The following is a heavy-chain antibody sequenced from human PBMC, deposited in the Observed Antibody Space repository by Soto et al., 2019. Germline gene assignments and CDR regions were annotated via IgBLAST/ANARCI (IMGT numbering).Heavy chain of an antibody. D-gene: IGHD2-15*01. J-gene: IGHJ4*02. CDR2: ISAYNGNT. CDR1: GYTFTSYG. CDR3: ARVEESRYCSGGSCYSKGYYFDY. V-gene: IGHV1-18*01. Sequence: ASVKVSCKASGYTFTSYGISWVRQAPGQGLEWMGWISAYNGNTNYAQKLQGRVTMTTDTSTSTAYMELRSLRSDDTAVYYCARVEESRYCSGGSCYSKGYYFDYWGQGTLVTVSS.